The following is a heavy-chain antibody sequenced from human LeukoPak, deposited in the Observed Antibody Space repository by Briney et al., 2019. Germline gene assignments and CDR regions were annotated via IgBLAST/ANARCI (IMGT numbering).Heavy chain of an antibody. CDR3: AKDPMVSGYYGMYV. Sequence: AGGSLRLSCAASGFTFSSYAMSWVRQAPGKGLEWVSAISGRGGSTYYADSVKGRFTISRDNSKNTLHLQMNSLRAEDTAVYYCAKDPMVSGYYGMYVWGQGTTVTVSS. J-gene: IGHJ6*02. V-gene: IGHV3-23*01. D-gene: IGHD1-26*01. CDR1: GFTFSSYA. CDR2: ISGRGGST.